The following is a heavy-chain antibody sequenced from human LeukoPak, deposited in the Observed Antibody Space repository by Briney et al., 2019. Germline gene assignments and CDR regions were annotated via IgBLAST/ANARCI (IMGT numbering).Heavy chain of an antibody. CDR2: MNPNSGGT. J-gene: IGHJ4*02. V-gene: IGHV1-2*02. CDR3: AREVTNLDY. Sequence: ASVKVSCKASGYTFTSYDINWVRQATGQGLEWMGWMNPNSGGTNYAQKFQGRVTMTRDTSISTAYMELSRLRSDDTAVYYCAREVTNLDYWGQGTLVTVSS. CDR1: GYTFTSYD. D-gene: IGHD2-8*01.